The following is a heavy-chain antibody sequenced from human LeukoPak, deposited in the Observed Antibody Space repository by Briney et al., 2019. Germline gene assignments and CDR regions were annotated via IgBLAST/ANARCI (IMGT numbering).Heavy chain of an antibody. CDR2: IYTSGNT. Sequence: SQTLSLTCTVSGGSISSGSNYWGWIRQPAGKGLEWFGRIYTSGNTNYNPALKTRVTISVDTSKNQFSLKLSSVTAADTAVYYCATDSTGYYFDYWGQGTLVTVSS. D-gene: IGHD1-14*01. J-gene: IGHJ4*02. CDR1: GGSISSGSNY. V-gene: IGHV4-61*02. CDR3: ATDSTGYYFDY.